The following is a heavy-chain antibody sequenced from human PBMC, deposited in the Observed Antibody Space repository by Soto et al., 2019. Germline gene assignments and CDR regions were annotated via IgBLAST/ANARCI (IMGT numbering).Heavy chain of an antibody. CDR3: ARAWSGYGGRRVERYFDL. CDR2: INHSGST. D-gene: IGHD5-12*01. V-gene: IGHV4-34*01. CDR1: GGSFSGYY. Sequence: SETLSLTCAVYGGSFSGYYWSWIRQPPGKGLEWIGEINHSGSTNYNPSLKSRVTISVDTSKNQFSLKLSSVTAADTAVYYCARAWSGYGGRRVERYFDLWGRGTLVTASS. J-gene: IGHJ2*01.